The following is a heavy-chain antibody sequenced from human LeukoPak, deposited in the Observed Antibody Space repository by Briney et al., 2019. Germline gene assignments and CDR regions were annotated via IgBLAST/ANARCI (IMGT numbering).Heavy chain of an antibody. V-gene: IGHV1-8*01. CDR2: MNPNSGNT. CDR3: ARVSHSCSPSCYGQNWFDP. Sequence: ASVKVSCKPSGYTLPRYAINWVRQATAHGLGWMGWMNPNSGNTHYAQKVQGRVTMTRNTSISTAYMELSSLRSEDTAVYYCARVSHSCSPSCYGQNWFDPWGQGTLVTVSS. CDR1: GYTLPRYA. D-gene: IGHD2-2*01. J-gene: IGHJ5*02.